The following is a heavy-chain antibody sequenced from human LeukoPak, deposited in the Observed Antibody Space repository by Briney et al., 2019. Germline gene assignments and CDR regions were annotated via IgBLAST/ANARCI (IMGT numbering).Heavy chain of an antibody. V-gene: IGHV4-39*01. CDR2: IYYSGST. CDR3: ARVLPQWLTRYYFDY. J-gene: IGHJ4*02. CDR1: GDSISSSSYY. Sequence: SETLSLTCTVSGDSISSSSYYWVWIRQPPGKGLEWIGTIYYSGSTYYNPSLESRVTISIDTSKNQFSLKLNAVTAADTAVYYCARVLPQWLTRYYFDYWGQGSLVTVSS. D-gene: IGHD3-22*01.